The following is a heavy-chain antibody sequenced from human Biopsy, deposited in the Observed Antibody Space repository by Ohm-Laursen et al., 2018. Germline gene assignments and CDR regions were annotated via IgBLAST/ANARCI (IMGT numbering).Heavy chain of an antibody. J-gene: IGHJ1*01. CDR1: GGTFSNYG. D-gene: IGHD3-9*01. Sequence: SVKVSCKAPGGTFSNYGVNWVRQAPGQGLEWLGGNIPIFGPGNYAQKFQDRVTVAADTSTSTATMELRSLRSDDTAVYYCSTKLTGYFHHWGQGTLVTVSS. V-gene: IGHV1-69*06. CDR3: STKLTGYFHH. CDR2: NIPIFGPG.